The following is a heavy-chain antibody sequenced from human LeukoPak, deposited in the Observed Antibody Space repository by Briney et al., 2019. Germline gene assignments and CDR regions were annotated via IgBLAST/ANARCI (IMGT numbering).Heavy chain of an antibody. CDR3: ARYPGGSYFGYFDY. Sequence: PGGSLRLSCAASGFTVTSYYMSWVRQAPGKGLEWVSVIYSGGSTYYADSVKGRFTLSRDNSKNTLYLQMNSLRADDTAIYYCARYPGGSYFGYFDYWGQGTLVTVSS. CDR2: IYSGGST. CDR1: GFTVTSYY. D-gene: IGHD1-26*01. V-gene: IGHV3-66*01. J-gene: IGHJ4*02.